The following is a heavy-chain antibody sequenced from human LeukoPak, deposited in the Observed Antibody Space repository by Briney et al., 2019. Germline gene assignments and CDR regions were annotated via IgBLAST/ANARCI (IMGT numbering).Heavy chain of an antibody. D-gene: IGHD4-23*01. CDR2: TSSSSDPI. J-gene: IGHJ4*02. CDR1: GFTFSSYS. V-gene: IGHV3-48*01. Sequence: PGGSLRLSCAASGFTFSSYSMNWVRQAPGKGLEWVSYTSSSSDPIYYADSVKGRFTISRDSAKHSLYLKMNSLRAEDTAVYYCARAYGGNPFDYWGQGTLVTVSS. CDR3: ARAYGGNPFDY.